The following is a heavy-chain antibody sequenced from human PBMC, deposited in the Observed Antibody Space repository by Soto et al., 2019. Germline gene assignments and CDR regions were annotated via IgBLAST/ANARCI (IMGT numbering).Heavy chain of an antibody. Sequence: EVQLVESGGGLVQPGESLRLSCAASGFTFSSYWMHWVRQAPGKGLVWVSRINSDGSSTSYAGSVEGRFTISRDNAKNTLYLQMNRLRAEDTAVYYCVRTSLVVAAATREDYWGQGTLVTVSS. J-gene: IGHJ4*02. CDR3: VRTSLVVAAATREDY. D-gene: IGHD2-15*01. CDR1: GFTFSSYW. CDR2: INSDGSST. V-gene: IGHV3-74*01.